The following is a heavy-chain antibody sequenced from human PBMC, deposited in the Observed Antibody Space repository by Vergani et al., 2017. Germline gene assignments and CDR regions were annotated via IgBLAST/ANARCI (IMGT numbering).Heavy chain of an antibody. J-gene: IGHJ6*03. V-gene: IGHV3-21*01. CDR2: ISSSSSYI. CDR1: GFTFSTYS. CDR3: ARGLGDNWNDFFHYYFMDV. Sequence: EVQLVESGGGLVMPGGSLRLSCAASGFTFSTYSMNWVRQAPGKGLEWASSISSSSSYIYYADSVKGRFTISRDNAKNSLYLQMNSLRAEDTAVYYCARGLGDNWNDFFHYYFMDVWGKGTTVTVSS. D-gene: IGHD1-1*01.